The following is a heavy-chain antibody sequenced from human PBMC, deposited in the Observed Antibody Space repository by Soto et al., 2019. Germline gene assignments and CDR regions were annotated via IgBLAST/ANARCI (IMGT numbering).Heavy chain of an antibody. CDR2: IYYSGST. V-gene: IGHV4-31*03. J-gene: IGHJ6*03. Sequence: TLSLTCTVSGGSISSGGYYWSWIRQHPGKGLEWIGYIYYSGSTYYNPSLKSRVTISVDTSKNQFSLKLSSVTAADTAVYYCARDEHCSGGSCYSSNYYYMDVWGKGTTVTVSS. CDR3: ARDEHCSGGSCYSSNYYYMDV. CDR1: GGSISSGGYY. D-gene: IGHD2-15*01.